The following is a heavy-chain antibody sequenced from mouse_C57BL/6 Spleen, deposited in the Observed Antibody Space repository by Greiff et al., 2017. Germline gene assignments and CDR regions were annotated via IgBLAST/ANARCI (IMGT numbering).Heavy chain of an antibody. V-gene: IGHV1-9*01. CDR1: GYTFTGYW. CDR2: ILPGSGST. CDR3: ASGDYYGSSYRYWDFDV. D-gene: IGHD1-1*01. Sequence: VQLQQSGAELMKPGASVKLSCKATGYTFTGYWIEWVKQRPGHGLEWIGEILPGSGSTNYNEKFKGKATFTADTSSNTAYMQLSSLTTEDSAIYYCASGDYYGSSYRYWDFDVWGTGTTVTVSS. J-gene: IGHJ1*03.